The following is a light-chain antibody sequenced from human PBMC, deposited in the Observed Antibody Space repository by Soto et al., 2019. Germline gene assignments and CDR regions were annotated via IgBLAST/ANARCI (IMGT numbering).Light chain of an antibody. Sequence: QSVLTQPASVSGSPGQSITISCTGTGSDIGGYNYVSWYQQYPGKAPKLMIFGVSDRPSGVSNRFSGSKSGTTASLTISGLQAEDEADYYCSSYKTSSTVVVFGGGTKVTVL. CDR1: GSDIGGYNY. J-gene: IGLJ2*01. V-gene: IGLV2-14*01. CDR2: GVS. CDR3: SSYKTSSTVVV.